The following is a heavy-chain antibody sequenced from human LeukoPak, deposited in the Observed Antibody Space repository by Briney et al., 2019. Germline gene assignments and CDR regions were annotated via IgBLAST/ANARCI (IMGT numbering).Heavy chain of an antibody. Sequence: AGGSLRLSCAASGFTFSINAMSWVRQPPGRGLEWVSASSGGGDHTYYADSVKGRFTISRDNSKNTLFLQMNSLRAEDTAVYYCARVNEYSSSSPLDYWGQGTLVTVSS. V-gene: IGHV3-23*01. CDR1: GFTFSINA. D-gene: IGHD6-6*01. CDR2: SSGGGDHT. CDR3: ARVNEYSSSSPLDY. J-gene: IGHJ4*02.